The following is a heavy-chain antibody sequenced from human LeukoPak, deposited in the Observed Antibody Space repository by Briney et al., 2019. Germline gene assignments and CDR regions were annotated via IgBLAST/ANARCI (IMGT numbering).Heavy chain of an antibody. CDR1: GHTFSSYG. J-gene: IGHJ4*02. Sequence: GGSLRLSCAASGHTFSSYGMSWVRQAPGQGLEWVAKIKQDGSEKYYVDTVQGRFTISRDNAKNSLYLQMNSLRAEDTAVYYCARGEYQLPGDSWGQGTLVTVSS. V-gene: IGHV3-7*03. CDR3: ARGEYQLPGDS. D-gene: IGHD2-2*01. CDR2: IKQDGSEK.